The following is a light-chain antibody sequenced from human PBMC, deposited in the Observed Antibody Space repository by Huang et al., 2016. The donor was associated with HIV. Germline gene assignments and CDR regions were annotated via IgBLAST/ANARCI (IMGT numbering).Light chain of an antibody. Sequence: DVVLSQSPDYLPVSLGARTTVNCRSIQSIFYNSNGQNYLAWYQQKAGQPPKSLVYWASTRAPGVPDRVSGTGSGTDFTLTINNLQAEDAAVYYCQQYYFSPRTFGPGTKVDI. CDR2: WAS. V-gene: IGKV4-1*01. CDR3: QQYYFSPRT. CDR1: QSIFYNSNGQNY. J-gene: IGKJ3*01.